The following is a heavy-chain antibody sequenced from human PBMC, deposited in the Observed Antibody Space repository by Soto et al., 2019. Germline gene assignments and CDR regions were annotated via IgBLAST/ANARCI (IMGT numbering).Heavy chain of an antibody. CDR2: IYYSGST. J-gene: IGHJ5*02. CDR3: ARDLFGVDWFDP. D-gene: IGHD3-10*02. Sequence: SETLSLTCTVSGGSISSYYWSWIRQPPGKGLEWIGYIYYSGSTNYNPSLKSRVTISVDTSKNQFSLKLSSVTAADTAVYYCARDLFGVDWFDPWGQGTLVTVSS. CDR1: GGSISSYY. V-gene: IGHV4-59*01.